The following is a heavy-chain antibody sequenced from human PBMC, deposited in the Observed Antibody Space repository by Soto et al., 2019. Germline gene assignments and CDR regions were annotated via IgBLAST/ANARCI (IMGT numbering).Heavy chain of an antibody. V-gene: IGHV4-34*01. Sequence: SETLSLTCAVYGGSFSGYYGSWIRQPPGKGLEWIGEINHSGSTNYNPSLKRRVTISVDTSKDQFSLKLSSVTAADTAVYYCARGLEGIAAAGTYYGYWGQGTLVTV. CDR3: ARGLEGIAAAGTYYGY. CDR1: GGSFSGYY. CDR2: INHSGST. D-gene: IGHD6-13*01. J-gene: IGHJ4*02.